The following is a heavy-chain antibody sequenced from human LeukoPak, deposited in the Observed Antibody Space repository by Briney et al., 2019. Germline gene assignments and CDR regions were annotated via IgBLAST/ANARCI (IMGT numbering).Heavy chain of an antibody. D-gene: IGHD4-17*01. CDR3: ARAVGDYTFDY. CDR2: ISVYNGNT. V-gene: IGHV1-18*01. CDR1: GYTFANFG. Sequence: GASVKVSCKASGYTFANFGITWVRQAPGQGLEWMGWISVYNGNTNYAQNLQGRVTLTTDTSTSTAYMELSSLRSEDTAVYYCARAVGDYTFDYWGQGTLVTVSS. J-gene: IGHJ4*02.